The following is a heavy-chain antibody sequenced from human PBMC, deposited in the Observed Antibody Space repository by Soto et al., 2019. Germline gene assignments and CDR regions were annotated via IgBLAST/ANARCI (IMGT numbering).Heavy chain of an antibody. CDR1: GGTFSSYA. J-gene: IGHJ4*02. Sequence: SVKVSCKASGGTFSSYAISWVRQAPGQGLEWMGGIIPIFGTANYAQKFQGRVTITADESTSTAYMELSSLRSEDTAVYYCAGRSPNPKYSSGYYYFDYWGQGTLVTVSS. D-gene: IGHD3-22*01. CDR2: IIPIFGTA. V-gene: IGHV1-69*13. CDR3: AGRSPNPKYSSGYYYFDY.